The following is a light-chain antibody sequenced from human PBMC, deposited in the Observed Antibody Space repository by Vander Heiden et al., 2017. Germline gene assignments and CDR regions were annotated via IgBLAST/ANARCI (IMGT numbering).Light chain of an antibody. V-gene: IGKV4-1*01. J-gene: IGKJ1*01. CDR1: QTFLFNSNNKNC. CDR3: KQYFSTPPA. CDR2: WAS. Sequence: IVMTHSPSSLAVSLGERATINCTSSQTFLFNSNNKNCLAWYQQKPGQPPKLLIYWASTRESGVPDRFSGRGSGTDFTLTISSLQAEDVAVYYCKQYFSTPPAFGQGTKVEIK.